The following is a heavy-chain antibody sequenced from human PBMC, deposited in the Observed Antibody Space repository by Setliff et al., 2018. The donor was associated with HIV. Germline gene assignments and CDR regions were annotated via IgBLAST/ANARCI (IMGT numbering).Heavy chain of an antibody. D-gene: IGHD2-15*01. CDR3: ARKLLTRPNYYGMDV. V-gene: IGHV3-9*01. Sequence: PGGSLRLSCAASGFTFGDYAMHWVRQAPGKGLEWVSGITWNSGTIDYADSVKGRFTISRDNAKNSLYLQMNSLRAEDTAVYYCARKLLTRPNYYGMDVWGQGTTVTVS. J-gene: IGHJ6*02. CDR1: GFTFGDYA. CDR2: ITWNSGTI.